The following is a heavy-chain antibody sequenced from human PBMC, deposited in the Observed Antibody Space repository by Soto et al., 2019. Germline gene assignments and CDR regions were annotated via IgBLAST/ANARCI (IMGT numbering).Heavy chain of an antibody. V-gene: IGHV1-69*13. CDR2: IIPIFGTA. Sequence: GASVKVSCKASGGTFSSYTISWVRQAPGQGLEWMGGIIPIFGTANYAQKFQGRVTITADASTSTAYMELSSLRSEDTAVYYCARAVGGPTSNLDYWGQGTLVTVSS. J-gene: IGHJ4*02. D-gene: IGHD3-16*01. CDR1: GGTFSSYT. CDR3: ARAVGGPTSNLDY.